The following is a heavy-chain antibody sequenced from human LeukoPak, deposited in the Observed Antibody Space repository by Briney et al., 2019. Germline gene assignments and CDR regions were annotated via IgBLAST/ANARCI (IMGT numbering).Heavy chain of an antibody. CDR3: ARDRAID. Sequence: PGGSLRLSCATSGFTFTSYGMHWVRQAPGKGLEWVAVIWYDGSNKYYADSVKGRFTISRDDSKNTLYLQMNSLRAEDTAVYYCARDRAIDWGQGTLVTASS. D-gene: IGHD5-24*01. V-gene: IGHV3-33*01. J-gene: IGHJ4*02. CDR1: GFTFTSYG. CDR2: IWYDGSNK.